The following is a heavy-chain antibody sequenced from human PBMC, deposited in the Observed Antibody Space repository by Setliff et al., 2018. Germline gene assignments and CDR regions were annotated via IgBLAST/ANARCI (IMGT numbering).Heavy chain of an antibody. Sequence: ASVKVSCKASGYTFTSYDINWVRQATGQGLEWMGWMNPNSGNTGYAQKFQGRVTITRNTSISTAYMELSSLRFEDTAVYYCARDWRDYGAMGYWGQGTLVTSPQ. CDR1: GYTFTSYD. V-gene: IGHV1-8*03. D-gene: IGHD4-17*01. CDR3: ARDWRDYGAMGY. CDR2: MNPNSGNT. J-gene: IGHJ1*01.